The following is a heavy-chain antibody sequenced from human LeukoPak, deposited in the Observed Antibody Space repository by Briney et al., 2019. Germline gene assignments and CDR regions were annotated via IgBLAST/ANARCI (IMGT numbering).Heavy chain of an antibody. CDR2: ISGSGDST. CDR1: GFTFSNYA. J-gene: IGHJ6*02. V-gene: IGHV3-23*01. Sequence: PGGSLRLSCAASGFTFSNYAMSWVRQAPGKGLEWVSAISGSGDSTYYGDSVKGRFTVSRDNSKDTLYLQMNSLRAEDTAVYYCAKVGGFGELLSFPDYYYGMDVWGQGTTVTVSS. CDR3: AKVGGFGELLSFPDYYYGMDV. D-gene: IGHD3-10*01.